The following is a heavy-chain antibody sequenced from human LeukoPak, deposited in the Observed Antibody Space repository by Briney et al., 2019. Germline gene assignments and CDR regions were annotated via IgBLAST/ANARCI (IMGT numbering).Heavy chain of an antibody. CDR3: ARVFGATNFDY. Sequence: GGSLRLSCAASGFTVSSNYMSWVRQAPGKGLEWVSVIYSDDSTYYADSVKGRFTISRHNSKNTLYLQMNSLRAEDTAVYYCARVFGATNFDYWGQGTLVTVSS. D-gene: IGHD4/OR15-4a*01. V-gene: IGHV3-53*04. CDR1: GFTVSSNY. J-gene: IGHJ4*02. CDR2: IYSDDST.